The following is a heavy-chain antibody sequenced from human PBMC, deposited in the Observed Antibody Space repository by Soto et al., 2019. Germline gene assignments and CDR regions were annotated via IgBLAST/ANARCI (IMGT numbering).Heavy chain of an antibody. J-gene: IGHJ6*02. CDR3: ATIGVSGYLAV. Sequence: PSETLSLTCTVSGGSISSGGYYWSWIRQHPGKGLEWIGYIYYSGSTYYNPSLKSRVTISVDTSKNQFSLKLSSVTAADTAVYYCATIGVSGYLAVWGQGTTVTVSS. CDR2: IYYSGST. CDR1: GGSISSGGYY. V-gene: IGHV4-31*03. D-gene: IGHD3-16*02.